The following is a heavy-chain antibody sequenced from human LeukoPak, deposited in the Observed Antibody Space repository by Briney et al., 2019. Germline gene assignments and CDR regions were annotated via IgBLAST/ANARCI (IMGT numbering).Heavy chain of an antibody. CDR1: GYTFTTYA. CDR2: INGGNGNT. J-gene: IGHJ3*02. D-gene: IGHD3-16*02. CDR3: ARGRIMITFGGVVVWDAFDI. V-gene: IGHV1-3*03. Sequence: VSVKVSCKASGYTFTTYAMHWVRQAPGQRLEWMGWINGGNGNTKYSQEFQGRVTITRDTSANTAYLELSSLRSEDMAVYYCARGRIMITFGGVVVWDAFDIWGQGTMVTVSS.